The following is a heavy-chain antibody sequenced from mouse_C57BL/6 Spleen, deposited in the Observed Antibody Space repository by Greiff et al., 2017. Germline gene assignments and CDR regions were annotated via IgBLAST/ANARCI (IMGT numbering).Heavy chain of an antibody. CDR3: ARITTVVATGAMDY. V-gene: IGHV5-17*01. Sequence: EVQLVESGGGLVKPGGSLKLSCASSGFTFSDYGMHWVRQAPEKGLEWVAYISSGSSTIYYADTVKGRFTISRDNAKNTLFLQMTSLRSEDTAMYYCARITTVVATGAMDYWGQGTSVTVSS. D-gene: IGHD1-1*01. CDR2: ISSGSSTI. CDR1: GFTFSDYG. J-gene: IGHJ4*01.